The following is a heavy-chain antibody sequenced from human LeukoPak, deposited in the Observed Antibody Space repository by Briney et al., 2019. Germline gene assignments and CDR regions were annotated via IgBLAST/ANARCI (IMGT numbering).Heavy chain of an antibody. D-gene: IGHD5-18*01. CDR1: GFTSSSYA. CDR2: ISGSGGST. V-gene: IGHV3-23*01. CDR3: AKDKIGYSYALA. Sequence: PGGSLRLSCAASGFTSSSYAMSWVRQAPGKGLEWVSAISGSGGSTYYADSVKGRFTISRDNSKNTLHLQMNSLRAEDTAVYYCAKDKIGYSYALAWGQGTLVTVSS. J-gene: IGHJ5*02.